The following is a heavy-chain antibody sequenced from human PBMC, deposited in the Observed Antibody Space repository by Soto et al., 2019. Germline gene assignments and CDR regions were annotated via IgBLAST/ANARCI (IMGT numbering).Heavy chain of an antibody. CDR3: ARGGHVVVVTAAFDY. D-gene: IGHD2-21*02. CDR1: ANTFTNYY. Sequence: QVQLMQSGAEVKKPGASVKVSCKASANTFTNYYIHWVRQAPGQGLEWMGTINPSGGHTTYAQKFLGRVTMTRDTSTSTLYMELTSLRSEDTAVYYCARGGHVVVVTAAFDYWGQGTLVTVSS. CDR2: INPSGGHT. V-gene: IGHV1-46*01. J-gene: IGHJ4*02.